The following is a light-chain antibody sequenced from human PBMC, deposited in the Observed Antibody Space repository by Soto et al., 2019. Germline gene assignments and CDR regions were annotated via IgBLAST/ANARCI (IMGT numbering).Light chain of an antibody. CDR3: QQYGSSLWT. Sequence: EIVLTRSPGTLSLSPGERATISCRASQSVSSSYLAWYQQKPGQAPRLLIYGASSRATGIPDRFSGSGSGTDFTLTISRLEPEDFAVYYCQQYGSSLWTFGQGTKVDIK. J-gene: IGKJ1*01. V-gene: IGKV3-20*01. CDR2: GAS. CDR1: QSVSSSY.